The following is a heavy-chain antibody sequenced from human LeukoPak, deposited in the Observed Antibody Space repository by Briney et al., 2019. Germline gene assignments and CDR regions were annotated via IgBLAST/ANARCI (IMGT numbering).Heavy chain of an antibody. CDR1: GGTFSSYA. V-gene: IGHV1-69*04. CDR2: IIPILGIA. CDR3: ARRWGGRLDP. Sequence: ASVKVSCKASGGTFSSYAISWVRQAPGQGLEWMGRIIPILGIANYAQKFRGRVTITADKSTSTAYMELSSLRSEDTAVYYCARRWGGRLDPWGQGTLVTVSS. J-gene: IGHJ5*02. D-gene: IGHD3-16*01.